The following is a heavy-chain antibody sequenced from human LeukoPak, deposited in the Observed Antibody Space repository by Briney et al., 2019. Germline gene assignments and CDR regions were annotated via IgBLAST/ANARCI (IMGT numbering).Heavy chain of an antibody. CDR1: GGSVSSGSYY. V-gene: IGHV4-61*01. CDR3: ARGGNWLGP. Sequence: SETLSLTCTVSGGSVSSGSYYWSWVRHPPGKGLEWIGYMYSSGISSYNPSLKSRVTISIDTSKNQFSLKLRSATAADTAVYFCARGGNWLGPWGQGTLVTVSS. J-gene: IGHJ5*02. D-gene: IGHD2-15*01. CDR2: MYSSGIS.